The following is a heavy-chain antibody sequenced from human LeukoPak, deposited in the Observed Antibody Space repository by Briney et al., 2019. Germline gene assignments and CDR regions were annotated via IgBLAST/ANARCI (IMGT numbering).Heavy chain of an antibody. Sequence: GGSLRLSCAASGFTFSSYALSWVRQAPGKGLEWVSTISGTDATTYYADSVKGRFTISRDNAKNTLYLQMNSLRTEDTAVYYCAKTTGRADYSSDGGYYGLDVWGQGTTVTVSS. D-gene: IGHD4-11*01. CDR3: AKTTGRADYSSDGGYYGLDV. CDR2: ISGTDATT. V-gene: IGHV3-23*01. J-gene: IGHJ6*02. CDR1: GFTFSSYA.